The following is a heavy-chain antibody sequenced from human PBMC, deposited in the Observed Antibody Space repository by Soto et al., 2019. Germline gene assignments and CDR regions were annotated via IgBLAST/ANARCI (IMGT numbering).Heavy chain of an antibody. CDR2: INPSGGST. D-gene: IGHD5-12*01. CDR1: GYTFTTYY. V-gene: IGHV1-46*01. Sequence: QVQLVQSGAEVKKPGASVRVSCKASGYTFTTYYIHWVRQAPGQGLEWMGIINPSGGSTNFPQKFQGRLTMTRARSTSTVYMELSSLRSEDTAVYYCARDIAPKWLRFPPTVLGAFDIWGQGTKVTVS. J-gene: IGHJ3*02. CDR3: ARDIAPKWLRFPPTVLGAFDI.